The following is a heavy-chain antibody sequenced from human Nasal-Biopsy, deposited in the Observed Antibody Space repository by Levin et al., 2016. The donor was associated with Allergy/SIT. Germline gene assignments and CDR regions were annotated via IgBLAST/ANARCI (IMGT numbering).Heavy chain of an antibody. CDR2: IRASGEST. D-gene: IGHD3-16*01. J-gene: IGHJ4*02. CDR1: GFTFSSYN. V-gene: IGHV3-23*01. Sequence: GGSLRLSCAASGFTFSSYNMGWVRQAPGKGLEWVSAIRASGESTYYADSVKGRFTISRDNSENTVFLQMNSLRAEDTAVYYCGRLIGHVDPFEFWGQGALVTVSS. CDR3: GRLIGHVDPFEF.